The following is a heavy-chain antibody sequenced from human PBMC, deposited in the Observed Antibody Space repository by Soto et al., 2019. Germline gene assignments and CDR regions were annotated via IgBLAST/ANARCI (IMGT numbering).Heavy chain of an antibody. Sequence: SVKVSCKASGGTFSSYAISWVRQAPGQGLEWMGGIIPIFGTANYAQKFQGRVTITADESTSTAYMELSSLRSEDTAVYYCARAMIGSNYYYYYGMDLWGQGTTVTVSS. CDR2: IIPIFGTA. D-gene: IGHD3-22*01. CDR3: ARAMIGSNYYYYYGMDL. V-gene: IGHV1-69*13. J-gene: IGHJ6*02. CDR1: GGTFSSYA.